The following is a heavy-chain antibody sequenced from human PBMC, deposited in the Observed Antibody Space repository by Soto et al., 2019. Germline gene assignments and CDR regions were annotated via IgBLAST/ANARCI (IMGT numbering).Heavy chain of an antibody. Sequence: EPLKIPCKGSGYSLKSYLISWVRQMPGKGLEWMGRIDPSDSYTNYSPSFQGHVTISADKSISTAYLQWSSLKASDTAMYYCARRVIRYFGWLEMNWFDPWGQGTLVTGSS. D-gene: IGHD3-9*01. V-gene: IGHV5-10-1*01. CDR3: ARRVIRYFGWLEMNWFDP. J-gene: IGHJ5*02. CDR2: IDPSDSYT. CDR1: GYSLKSYL.